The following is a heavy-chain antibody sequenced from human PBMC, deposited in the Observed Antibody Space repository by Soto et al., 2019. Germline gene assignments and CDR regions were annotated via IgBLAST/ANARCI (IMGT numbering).Heavy chain of an antibody. CDR1: GYTFTTFG. Sequence: QVELVQSGAEVKEPGASVKVSCKTSGYTFTTFGIAWGRQAPGQGLEWVAWITAHNGDTKYAKSGQDKVTLTTHTLTSTAYMELRNLKNDDTAMYFCARVSCGDGCFSGGDLDYWGQGTLITVSS. CDR2: ITAHNGDT. J-gene: IGHJ4*02. CDR3: ARVSCGDGCFSGGDLDY. D-gene: IGHD2-21*01. V-gene: IGHV1-18*01.